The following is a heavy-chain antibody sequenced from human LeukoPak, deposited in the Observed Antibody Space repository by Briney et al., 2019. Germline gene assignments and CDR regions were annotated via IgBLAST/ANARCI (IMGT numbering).Heavy chain of an antibody. J-gene: IGHJ4*02. Sequence: GGSLRLSCAASGFTFSSYGTHWVRQAPGKGLEWVAVIWYDGSNKYYADSAKGRFTISRDNSRNTLYLQMNSLRAEDTALYYCARVAYDSYGHYYHDYFDYWGQGTLVTVSS. CDR2: IWYDGSNK. CDR1: GFTFSSYG. CDR3: ARVAYDSYGHYYHDYFDY. V-gene: IGHV3-33*01. D-gene: IGHD3-22*01.